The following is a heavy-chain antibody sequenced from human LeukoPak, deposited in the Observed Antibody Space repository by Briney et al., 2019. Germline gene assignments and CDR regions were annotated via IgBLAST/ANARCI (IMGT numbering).Heavy chain of an antibody. CDR1: GFTFSSYT. CDR3: ARADWDTAMIDY. Sequence: GGSLRLSCAASGFTFSSYTMSWVRQAPGKGLEWVSVISGTGGKAYYADSVKGRFTISRDNSKNSLYLQMNSLRAEDTAVYYCARADWDTAMIDYWGQGTLVTVSS. J-gene: IGHJ4*02. CDR2: ISGTGGKA. D-gene: IGHD5-18*01. V-gene: IGHV3-23*01.